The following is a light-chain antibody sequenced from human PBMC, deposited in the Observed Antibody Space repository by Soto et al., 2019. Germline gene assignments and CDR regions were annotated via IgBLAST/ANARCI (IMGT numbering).Light chain of an antibody. V-gene: IGKV3-20*01. CDR3: QQYDSSPWT. CDR1: QDIRSNY. J-gene: IGKJ1*01. CDR2: GAS. Sequence: ETVLTQSPGTLSLSPGERATLSCRASQDIRSNYLAWYRQTPGQAPRLLIYGASKRASGIADRFSGSGSGTDFTLIISRLEPEDFALYYCQQYDSSPWTFGQGTKAEIK.